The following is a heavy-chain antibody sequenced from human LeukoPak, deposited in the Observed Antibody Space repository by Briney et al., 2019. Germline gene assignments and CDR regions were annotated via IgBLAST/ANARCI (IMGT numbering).Heavy chain of an antibody. V-gene: IGHV4-34*01. CDR1: GGSFSGYY. CDR2: INHSGST. D-gene: IGHD3-22*01. J-gene: IGHJ4*02. Sequence: SETLSLTCAVYGGSFSGYYWNWIRQPPGKGLEWIGEINHSGSTNYNPSLKSRVTISVDTSKNQFSLKLSSVTAADTAVYYCARGDDSSGLKDYFDYWGQGTLVTVSS. CDR3: ARGDDSSGLKDYFDY.